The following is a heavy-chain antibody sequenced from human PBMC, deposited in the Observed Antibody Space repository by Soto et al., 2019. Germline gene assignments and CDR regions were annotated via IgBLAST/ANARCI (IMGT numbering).Heavy chain of an antibody. V-gene: IGHV1-69*02. J-gene: IGHJ4*02. CDR2: IIPILGIA. Sequence: SVKVSCKASGGTFSSYTISWVRQAPGQGLEWMGRIIPILGIANYAQKFQGRVTITADKSTSTAYMELSSLRSEDTAVYYCASRGYSGYDRHYYIDYWGQGTLVTDSS. CDR1: GGTFSSYT. D-gene: IGHD5-12*01. CDR3: ASRGYSGYDRHYYIDY.